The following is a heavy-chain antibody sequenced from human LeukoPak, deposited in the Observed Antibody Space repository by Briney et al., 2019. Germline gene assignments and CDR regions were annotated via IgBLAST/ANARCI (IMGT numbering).Heavy chain of an antibody. Sequence: ASVKXSCKASGYTFTSYGISWVRQAPGQGLEWMGWISAYNGNTNYAQKLQGRVTMTTDTSTSTAYMELRSLRSDDTAVYYCARGEQQLVPPYYYYGMDVWGQGTTVTVSS. CDR3: ARGEQQLVPPYYYYGMDV. CDR2: ISAYNGNT. J-gene: IGHJ6*02. D-gene: IGHD6-13*01. V-gene: IGHV1-18*01. CDR1: GYTFTSYG.